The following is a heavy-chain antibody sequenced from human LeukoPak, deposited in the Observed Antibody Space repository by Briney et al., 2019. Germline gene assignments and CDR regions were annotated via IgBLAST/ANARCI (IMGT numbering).Heavy chain of an antibody. D-gene: IGHD6-19*01. CDR3: ARWRSGWY. CDR2: IYYSGST. V-gene: IGHV4-39*01. CDR1: GGSISSSSYY. J-gene: IGHJ4*02. Sequence: SETLSLTCTVSGGSISSSSYYWGWIRQPPGKGLEWIGSIYYSGSTYYNPSLKSRVTISVDTSKNQFSLKLSSVTAADTAVYYCARWRSGWYWGRGTLVTVSS.